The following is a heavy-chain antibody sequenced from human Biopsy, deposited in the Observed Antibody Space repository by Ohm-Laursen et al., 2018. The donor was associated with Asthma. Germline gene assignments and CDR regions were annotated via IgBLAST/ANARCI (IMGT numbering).Heavy chain of an antibody. V-gene: IGHV1-24*01. CDR2: HDHEEGGT. CDR1: GYSLTDLS. Sequence: ASVKVSCKISGYSLTDLSMHWVRQAPGQGLEWMRGHDHEEGGTVNARRFQGRVTMAEDTSTDTAYMELSSLSSDDTAVYYCASDFPKDYVRYNFQFWGQGTLVTVSS. CDR3: ASDFPKDYVRYNFQF. J-gene: IGHJ4*02. D-gene: IGHD4-17*01.